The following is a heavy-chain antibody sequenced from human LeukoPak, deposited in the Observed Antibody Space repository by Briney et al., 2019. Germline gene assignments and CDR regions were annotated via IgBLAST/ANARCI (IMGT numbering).Heavy chain of an antibody. V-gene: IGHV3-21*01. D-gene: IGHD3-10*01. CDR2: ISSSGSSI. CDR1: RFTFSDYS. CDR3: ATDLLWFGDSYFDY. J-gene: IGHJ4*02. Sequence: PGGSLRLSCAASRFTFSDYSMNWVRQAPGKGLEWVSTISSSGSSIFYAASVKGRFTISRDNAKNSLYLQMNSLRAEDTAVYYCATDLLWFGDSYFDYWGQGTLVTVSS.